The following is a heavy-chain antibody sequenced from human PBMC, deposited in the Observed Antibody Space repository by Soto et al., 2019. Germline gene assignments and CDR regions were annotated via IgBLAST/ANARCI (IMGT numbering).Heavy chain of an antibody. D-gene: IGHD3-3*01. CDR1: GFTFSNAW. CDR3: TTSIFGVVTGH. V-gene: IGHV3-15*07. CDR2: IRSNADGGTT. J-gene: IGHJ4*02. Sequence: EGQLVESGGGLVKPGGSLRLSCAASGFTFSNAWMNWVRQAPGKGLEWVGSIRSNADGGTTDYAAPVKGRFTFSRDDSENTLFLQMNSLKTEDTAVYYCTTSIFGVVTGHWGQGTLGTVSS.